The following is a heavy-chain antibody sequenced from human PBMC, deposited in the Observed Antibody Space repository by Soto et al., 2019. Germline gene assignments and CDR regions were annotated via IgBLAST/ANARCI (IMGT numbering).Heavy chain of an antibody. CDR3: ARDQALAPTVWGY. D-gene: IGHD7-27*01. CDR2: IYYSGST. Sequence: SEALAVPGRVSGYSIGSGGHYWNWIRQHPEKGLEWIGYIYYSGSTHYNPSPRSRLRISLDTSKNQFFLRLTSVTAPDTARYYCARDQALAPTVWGYWGQGIQV. J-gene: IGHJ4*02. CDR1: GYSIGSGGHY. V-gene: IGHV4-31*03.